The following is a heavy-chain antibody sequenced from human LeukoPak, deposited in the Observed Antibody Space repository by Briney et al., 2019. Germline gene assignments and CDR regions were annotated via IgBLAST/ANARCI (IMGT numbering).Heavy chain of an antibody. Sequence: GGSLRLSCAASGFTFSSYGMHWVRQAPGKGLEWVAFIRYDGSNKYYADSVKGRFTISRDNSKNTLYLQMNSLRAEDTAVYYCAKDQWELLYAFDIWGQGTMVTVSS. J-gene: IGHJ3*02. CDR3: AKDQWELLYAFDI. V-gene: IGHV3-30*02. CDR2: IRYDGSNK. D-gene: IGHD1-26*01. CDR1: GFTFSSYG.